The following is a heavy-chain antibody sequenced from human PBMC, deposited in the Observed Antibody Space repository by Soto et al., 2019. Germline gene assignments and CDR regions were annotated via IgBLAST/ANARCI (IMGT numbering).Heavy chain of an antibody. J-gene: IGHJ4*02. CDR1: VFTFSSYS. D-gene: IGHD6-19*01. Sequence: GVSLRLSCASSVFTFSSYSMNWVRQAPGKGLEWVSSISSSSSYIYYADSVKGRFTISRDNAKNSLYLQMNSLRAEDTAVYYCARDTSRNSVAGTWTPWGQGTLVTVSS. V-gene: IGHV3-21*01. CDR2: ISSSSSYI. CDR3: ARDTSRNSVAGTWTP.